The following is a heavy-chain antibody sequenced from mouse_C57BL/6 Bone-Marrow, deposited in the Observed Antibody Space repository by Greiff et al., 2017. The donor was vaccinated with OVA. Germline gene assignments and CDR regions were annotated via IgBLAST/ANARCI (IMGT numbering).Heavy chain of an antibody. D-gene: IGHD3-2*02. Sequence: VQLQQSGPELVKPGASVKISCKASGYTFTDYYINWVKQRPGQGLEWIGWIFPGSGSTYYNEKFKGKATLTVDKSSSTAYMLLSSLTSEDSAVYFCARKAQATPGLFAYWGQGTLVTVSA. V-gene: IGHV1-75*01. J-gene: IGHJ3*01. CDR1: GYTFTDYY. CDR2: IFPGSGST. CDR3: ARKAQATPGLFAY.